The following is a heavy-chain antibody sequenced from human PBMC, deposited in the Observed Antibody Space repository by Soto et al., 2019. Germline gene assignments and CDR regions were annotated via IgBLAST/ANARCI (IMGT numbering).Heavy chain of an antibody. V-gene: IGHV3-15*01. Sequence: VGSLRLSCAASGFTFSNDWMTWVRQAPGKGLEWIGRIKSKRDGGTIDDAAPVRGRFTISRDDSTNTLYLQMNNLKTEDTAIYYCTRGAPSGTFYDYWGQGTLVTVS. D-gene: IGHD6-13*01. CDR3: TRGAPSGTFYDY. CDR2: IKSKRDGGTI. J-gene: IGHJ4*02. CDR1: GFTFSNDW.